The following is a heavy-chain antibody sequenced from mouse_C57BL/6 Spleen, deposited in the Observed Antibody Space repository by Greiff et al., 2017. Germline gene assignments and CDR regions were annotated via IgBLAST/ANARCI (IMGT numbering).Heavy chain of an antibody. J-gene: IGHJ3*01. CDR3: ARGIYYDYVLFAY. CDR1: GYTFTSYW. CDR2: IYPGSGST. D-gene: IGHD2-4*01. Sequence: QVQLQQPGAELVKPGASVKMSCKASGYTFTSYWITWVKQRPGQGLEWIGDIYPGSGSTNYNEKFKSKATLTVDTSSSTANMQLSSLTSEDSAVYYCARGIYYDYVLFAYWGQGTLVTVSA. V-gene: IGHV1-55*01.